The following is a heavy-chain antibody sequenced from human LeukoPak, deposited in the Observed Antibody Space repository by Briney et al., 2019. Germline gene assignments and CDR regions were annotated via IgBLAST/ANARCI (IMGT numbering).Heavy chain of an antibody. CDR3: AREGGATIGTTFDY. CDR1: GGSISSGDYY. J-gene: IGHJ4*02. CDR2: IYYSGST. D-gene: IGHD1-26*01. Sequence: SETLSLTCTVSGGSISSGDYYWSWIRQPPGKGLEWIGYIYYSGSTYYNPSLKSRVTISVDTSKNQFSLKLSSVTAADTAVYYCAREGGATIGTTFDYWGQGTLVTVSS. V-gene: IGHV4-30-4*08.